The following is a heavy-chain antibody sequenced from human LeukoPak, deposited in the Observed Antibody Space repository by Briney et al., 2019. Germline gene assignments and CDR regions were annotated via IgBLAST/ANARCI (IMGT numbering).Heavy chain of an antibody. CDR2: IRYDGSNK. CDR1: GFTFSSYG. CDR3: AKGCSSTSCYAY. Sequence: GGSLRLSCAASGFTFSSYGMHWVRQAPGKGLEWAAFIRYDGSNKYYADSVKGRFTISRDNSKDTLYLQMNSLRAEDTAVYYCAKGCSSTSCYAYWGQGTLVTVSS. D-gene: IGHD2-2*01. J-gene: IGHJ4*02. V-gene: IGHV3-30*02.